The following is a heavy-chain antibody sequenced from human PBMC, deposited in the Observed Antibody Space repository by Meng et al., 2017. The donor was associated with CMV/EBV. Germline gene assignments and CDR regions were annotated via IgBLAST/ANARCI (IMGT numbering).Heavy chain of an antibody. CDR1: GYSFTSYW. Sequence: GGFLRLSCKGSGYSFTSYWIGWVRQMPGKGLEWMGIIYPGDSDTRYSPSFQGQVTISADKSISTAYLQWSSLKASDTAMYYCARAPYDFWSGYYKNGMDVWGQGTTVTVSS. CDR2: IYPGDSDT. J-gene: IGHJ6*02. CDR3: ARAPYDFWSGYYKNGMDV. V-gene: IGHV5-51*01. D-gene: IGHD3-3*01.